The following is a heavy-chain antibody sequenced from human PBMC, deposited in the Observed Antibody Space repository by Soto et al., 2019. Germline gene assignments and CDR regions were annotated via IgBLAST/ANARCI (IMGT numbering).Heavy chain of an antibody. CDR3: ARRFFGSSPQNYYYYMDV. V-gene: IGHV5-51*01. CDR1: GYSFTSYW. D-gene: IGHD6-6*01. Sequence: LGESLKISCKGSGYSFTSYWIGWVRQMPGKGLEWMGIIYPGDSDTRYSPSFQGQVTISADKSISTAYLQWSSLKASDTAMYYWARRFFGSSPQNYYYYMDVWGKGTTVTVSS. J-gene: IGHJ6*03. CDR2: IYPGDSDT.